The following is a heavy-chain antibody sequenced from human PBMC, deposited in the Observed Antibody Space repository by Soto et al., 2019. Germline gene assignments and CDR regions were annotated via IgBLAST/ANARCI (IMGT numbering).Heavy chain of an antibody. CDR3: ARVYCSSTSCYADYYYYMDV. Sequence: GGSLRLSCAASGFTFSSYSMNWVRQAPGKGLEWVSSISSSSSYIYYADSVKGRFTISRDNAKNSLYLQMNSLRAEDTAVYYCARVYCSSTSCYADYYYYMDVWGKGTTVTVSS. CDR2: ISSSSSYI. D-gene: IGHD2-2*01. CDR1: GFTFSSYS. J-gene: IGHJ6*03. V-gene: IGHV3-21*01.